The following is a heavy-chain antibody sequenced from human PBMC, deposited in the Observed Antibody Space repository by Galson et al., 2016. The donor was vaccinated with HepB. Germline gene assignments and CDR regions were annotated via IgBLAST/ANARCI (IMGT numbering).Heavy chain of an antibody. Sequence: SLRLSCAASGFTFSSYNMNWVRQAPGRGLEWVSYISSSSTYIYYTDSVKGRFTISRDYAKNSLYLQMNSLRAEDTAVYYCARDRDRSNWDFDFWGQGTLVTVSS. V-gene: IGHV3-21*01. CDR1: GFTFSSYN. J-gene: IGHJ4*02. CDR2: ISSSSTYI. D-gene: IGHD1-1*01. CDR3: ARDRDRSNWDFDF.